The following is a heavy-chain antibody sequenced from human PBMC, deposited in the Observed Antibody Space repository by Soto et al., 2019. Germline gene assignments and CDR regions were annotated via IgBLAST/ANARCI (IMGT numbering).Heavy chain of an antibody. Sequence: DSLKVTCQCSGHSFINYLIGLMRQMPGKGLEWMGIIYGGDSDTRYSPSFQGQVTISADKSINTAYLQWSSLKASDSAMYYCVSHSGTSSWDYSFDYSGQRTRVTVSS. CDR3: VSHSGTSSWDYSFDY. V-gene: IGHV5-51*01. CDR2: IYGGDSDT. D-gene: IGHD6-13*01. J-gene: IGHJ4*02. CDR1: GHSFINYL.